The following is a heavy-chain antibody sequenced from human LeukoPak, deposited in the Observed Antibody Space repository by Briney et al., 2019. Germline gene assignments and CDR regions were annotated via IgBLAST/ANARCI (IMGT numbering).Heavy chain of an antibody. Sequence: PGRSLRLSCAASGFTFGSYGMHWVRQAPGKGLEWVAVISYDGSNKYYADSVKGRFTISRDNSKNTLYLQMNSLRAEDTAVYYCAKGVDYYFDYWGQGTLVTVSS. J-gene: IGHJ4*02. D-gene: IGHD2-21*01. V-gene: IGHV3-30*18. CDR2: ISYDGSNK. CDR3: AKGVDYYFDY. CDR1: GFTFGSYG.